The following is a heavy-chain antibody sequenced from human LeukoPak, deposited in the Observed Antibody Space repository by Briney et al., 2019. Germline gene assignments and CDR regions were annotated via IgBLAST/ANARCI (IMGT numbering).Heavy chain of an antibody. CDR1: GGTFSSYA. D-gene: IGHD6-19*01. V-gene: IGHV1-2*02. CDR3: ARDLRGAVAGTGGDY. Sequence: ASVKVSCKASGGTFSSYAISWVRQAPGQGLEWMGWINPNSGGTNYAQKFQGRVTMTRDTSISTAYMELSRLRSDDTAVYYCARDLRGAVAGTGGDYWGQGTLVTVSS. CDR2: INPNSGGT. J-gene: IGHJ4*02.